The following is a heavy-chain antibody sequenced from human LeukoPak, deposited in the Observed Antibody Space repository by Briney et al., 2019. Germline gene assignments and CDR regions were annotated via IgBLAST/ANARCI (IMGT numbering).Heavy chain of an antibody. V-gene: IGHV4-59*08. J-gene: IGHJ3*02. CDR1: GGSISSYY. CDR3: ARHPTEDSGYEFDAFDI. CDR2: IYYSGST. D-gene: IGHD5-12*01. Sequence: SETLSLTCTVSGGSISSYYWSWIRQPPGKGLEWIGYIYYSGSTNYNPSLKSGATISVDTSKNQFSLKLSSVTAADTAVYYCARHPTEDSGYEFDAFDIWGQGTMVTVSS.